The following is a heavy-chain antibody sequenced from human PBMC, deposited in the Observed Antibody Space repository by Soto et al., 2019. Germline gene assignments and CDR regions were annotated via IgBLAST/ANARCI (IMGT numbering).Heavy chain of an antibody. CDR1: GGSVSSGTYY. CDR2: IYFIGAP. J-gene: IGHJ5*01. D-gene: IGHD6-19*01. CDR3: ARHRRSSSWFDS. V-gene: IGHV4-61*01. Sequence: PAETLSLTCTVSGGSVSSGTYYWSWIRQPPGKGLEWTGYIYFIGAPNYSPSLKSRVTISRDTSRNQFSLRLTSVTAADTAVYYCARHRRSSSWFDSWGQGTRVTVSS.